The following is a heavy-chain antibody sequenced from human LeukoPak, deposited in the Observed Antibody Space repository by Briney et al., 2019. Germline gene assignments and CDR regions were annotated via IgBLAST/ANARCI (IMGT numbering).Heavy chain of an antibody. D-gene: IGHD4-17*01. CDR2: ISWNSGSI. CDR3: ATRPHGDYPYFDY. V-gene: IGHV3-9*01. Sequence: PGRSLRLSCAASGFTFDDYAMHWVRHAPGKGLEWVSGISWNSGSIGYGDSVKGRFTISRDNSKNTLYLQMNSLRVEDTAVYYCATRPHGDYPYFDYWGQGTLVTVSS. CDR1: GFTFDDYA. J-gene: IGHJ4*02.